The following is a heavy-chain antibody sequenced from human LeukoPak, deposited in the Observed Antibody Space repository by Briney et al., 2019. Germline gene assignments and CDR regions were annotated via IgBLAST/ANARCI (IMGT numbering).Heavy chain of an antibody. CDR1: GFTFDDYA. V-gene: IGHV3-43D*03. J-gene: IGHJ4*02. CDR2: ISWDGGST. Sequence: GGSLRLSCAASGFTFDDYAMHWVRQAPGKGLEWVSLISWDGGSTYYADSVKGRFTISRDNSKNSLYLQMNSLRVEDTALYNCAKDALPIVGATRGLDYWGQGTLVTVSS. CDR3: AKDALPIVGATRGLDY. D-gene: IGHD1-26*01.